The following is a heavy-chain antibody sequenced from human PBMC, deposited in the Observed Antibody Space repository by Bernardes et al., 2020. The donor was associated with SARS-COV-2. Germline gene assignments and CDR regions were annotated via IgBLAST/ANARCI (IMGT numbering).Heavy chain of an antibody. CDR1: GFNFSSYG. D-gene: IGHD2-21*01. Sequence: GGSLRLSCAASGFNFSSYGMHWVRQAPGKGLEWVAVIWYDENKKYYGDSVKGRFTISRDNSKNTVTLQMNSLRAEDTAVYFCARYSVPRDYYYAMDVWGQGTTVSVSS. CDR2: IWYDENKK. V-gene: IGHV3-33*01. J-gene: IGHJ6*02. CDR3: ARYSVPRDYYYAMDV.